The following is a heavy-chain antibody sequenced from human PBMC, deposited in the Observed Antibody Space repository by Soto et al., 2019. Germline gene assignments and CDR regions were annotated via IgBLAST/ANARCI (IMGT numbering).Heavy chain of an antibody. CDR2: IDSGAATI. V-gene: IGHV3-48*03. J-gene: IGHJ4*02. D-gene: IGHD4-17*01. CDR3: ATDRDGAEDFDY. CDR1: GFTFRSYG. Sequence: VQLVESGGGLVQPGGSLRLSCAASGFTFRSYGMTWARQAPGMGLEWVAHIDSGAATISYSDSVRGRFTISRDNARNSLSLQMNSLRAEDTAIYYCATDRDGAEDFDYWGQGTLVTVSS.